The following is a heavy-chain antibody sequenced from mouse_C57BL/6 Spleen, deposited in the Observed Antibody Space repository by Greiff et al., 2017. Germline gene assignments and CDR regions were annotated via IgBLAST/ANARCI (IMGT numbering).Heavy chain of an antibody. CDR1: GFTFSSYA. J-gene: IGHJ4*01. D-gene: IGHD1-1*01. CDR3: ARDKTVVATVDY. V-gene: IGHV5-4*01. Sequence: EVMLVESGGGLVKPGGSLKLSCAASGFTFSSYAMSWVRQTPEKRLEWVATISDGGSYTYYPDNVKGRFTISRDNAKNNLYLQMSHLKSEDTAMYYCARDKTVVATVDYWGQGTSVTVSS. CDR2: ISDGGSYT.